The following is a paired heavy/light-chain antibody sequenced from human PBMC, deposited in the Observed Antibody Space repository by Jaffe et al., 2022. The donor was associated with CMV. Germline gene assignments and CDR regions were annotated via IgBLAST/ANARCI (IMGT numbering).Heavy chain of an antibody. J-gene: IGHJ6*02. V-gene: IGHV1-69*01. D-gene: IGHD3-3*01. CDR2: IVPGLGAV. Sequence: QVQLVQSGAEVKKPGSSVKVSCRASGGTLDTYAFNWMRQAPGQGLEWMGAIVPGLGAVTYPQKFQGRVTMTADESTSTVYMDVSSLKSEDTAVYYCASLDTSGQKKNGMDVWGQGTTVTVSS. CDR1: GGTLDTYA. CDR3: ASLDTSGQKKNGMDV.
Light chain of an antibody. V-gene: IGLV1-47*01. CDR2: RND. Sequence: QSVVTQPPSASGTPGQRITISCSGSSSNIGKSYVYWYQHFPGTAPKLLIYRNDQRPSGVPDRFSGSKSGTSASLAISGLRSEDEADYFCTAWDDNLNGWVFGGGTKLAVL. CDR1: SSNIGKSY. J-gene: IGLJ3*02. CDR3: TAWDDNLNGWV.